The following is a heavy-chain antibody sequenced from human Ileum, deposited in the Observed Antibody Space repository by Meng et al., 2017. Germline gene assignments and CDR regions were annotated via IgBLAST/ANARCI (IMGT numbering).Heavy chain of an antibody. D-gene: IGHD3-10*01. CDR3: ARDVVIGQTTRAPFDY. CDR2: INSDGSLT. Sequence: GESLKISCAASGFTFSNHWMHWVRQIPGKELVWVSRINSDGSLTSYTDSVKGRFTISRDNARDTLYLQMTNLRAEDTAVYYCARDVVIGQTTRAPFDYWGQGTLVTGSS. J-gene: IGHJ4*02. V-gene: IGHV3-74*01. CDR1: GFTFSNHW.